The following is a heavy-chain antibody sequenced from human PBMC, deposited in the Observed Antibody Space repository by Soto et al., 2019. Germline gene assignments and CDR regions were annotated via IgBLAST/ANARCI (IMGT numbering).Heavy chain of an antibody. CDR3: ATSIAHKEPSSSRTNSPLFDP. Sequence: PGESLKISCKGSGYKFTNYWIGWVRQMPWKGLEWVGIIYPGDSDTQYSPAFQGQVTISADKSISTAYLQWNSLQASDTAIYYCATSIAHKEPSSSRTNSPLFDPWGQGTLITVSS. D-gene: IGHD6-6*01. J-gene: IGHJ5*02. CDR2: IYPGDSDT. V-gene: IGHV5-51*01. CDR1: GYKFTNYW.